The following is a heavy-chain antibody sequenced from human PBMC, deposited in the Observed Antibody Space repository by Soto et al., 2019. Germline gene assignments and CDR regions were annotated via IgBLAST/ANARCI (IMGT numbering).Heavy chain of an antibody. CDR2: ISGSGGST. V-gene: IGHV3-23*01. Sequence: GGSLRLSCAASGFTFSSYAMGWVRQAPGKGLEWVSAISGSGGSTYYADYVKGRFTISRDNSKNTLYLQMNSLRAEDTAVYYCAKDSRIVVVVAATDWFDPWGQGTLVTVSS. D-gene: IGHD2-15*01. J-gene: IGHJ5*02. CDR1: GFTFSSYA. CDR3: AKDSRIVVVVAATDWFDP.